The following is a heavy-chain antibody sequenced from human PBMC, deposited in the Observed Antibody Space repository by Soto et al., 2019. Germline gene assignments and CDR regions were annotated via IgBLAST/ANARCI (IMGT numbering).Heavy chain of an antibody. CDR2: IDPSDSYT. CDR3: ASLPYDSSGYYYYYGMDV. V-gene: IGHV5-10-1*01. CDR1: GYSSTSYW. Sequence: GESLKISCKGSGYSSTSYWISGVRQMPRKGLEWMGRIDPSDSYTNYSPAFQSHVTISADKSISTAYVQWSSLKASATAMYYCASLPYDSSGYYYYYGMDVWGGGTTVEVSS. J-gene: IGHJ6*04. D-gene: IGHD3-22*01.